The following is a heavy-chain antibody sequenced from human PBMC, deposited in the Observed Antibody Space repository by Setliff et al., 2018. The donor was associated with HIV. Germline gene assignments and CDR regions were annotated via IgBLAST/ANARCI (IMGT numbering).Heavy chain of an antibody. CDR2: IYYSGST. CDR3: ARASWFSSSSGDYYYMDV. J-gene: IGHJ6*03. D-gene: IGHD6-6*01. V-gene: IGHV4-39*01. Sequence: SETLSLTCTVSGGSISSSSYYWGWIRQPPGKGLEWIGSIYYSGSTNYNPSLKSRVTISVDTSKNQFSLKLSSVTAADTAVYYCARASWFSSSSGDYYYMDVWGKGATVTVSS. CDR1: GGSISSSSYY.